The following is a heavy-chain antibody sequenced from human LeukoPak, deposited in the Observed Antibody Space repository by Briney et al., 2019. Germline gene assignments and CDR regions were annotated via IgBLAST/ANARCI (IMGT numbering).Heavy chain of an antibody. CDR1: GFTFSSYA. V-gene: IGHV3-30*04. Sequence: GRSLRLSCAASGFTFSSYAMHWVRQAPGKGLEWVAGISYDGGNGYYRDSVKGRFTISRDNSKNTLYLQRNSLNADDTAIYYCAKDKWTFCISSTCYGRIGNSWGQGTPVTVSS. J-gene: IGHJ4*02. CDR3: AKDKWTFCISSTCYGRIGNS. D-gene: IGHD2-2*01. CDR2: ISYDGGNG.